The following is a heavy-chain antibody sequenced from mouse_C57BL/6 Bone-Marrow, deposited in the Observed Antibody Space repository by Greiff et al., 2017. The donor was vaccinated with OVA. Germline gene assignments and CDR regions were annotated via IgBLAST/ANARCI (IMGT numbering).Heavy chain of an antibody. CDR3: TTRYGSIFDY. V-gene: IGHV14-4*01. Sequence: EVQLVESGAELVRPGASVKLSCTASGFNIKDDYMHWVKQRPEQGLEWIGWIDPENGDTEYASKFQGKATITADTSSNTAYLQLSSLTSEDTAVYYCTTRYGSIFDYWGQGTTLTVSS. CDR2: IDPENGDT. CDR1: GFNIKDDY. D-gene: IGHD1-1*01. J-gene: IGHJ2*01.